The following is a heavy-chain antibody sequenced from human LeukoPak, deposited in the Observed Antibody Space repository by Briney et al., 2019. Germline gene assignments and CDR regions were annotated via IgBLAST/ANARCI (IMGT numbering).Heavy chain of an antibody. CDR3: AKDLQYYYDSSGYFHGY. J-gene: IGHJ4*02. Sequence: GGSLRLSCAASGFMFRDAAMTWVRQAPGKGLEWVSAISGSGGSTYYADSVKGRFTISRDNSKNTLYLQMNSLRAEDTAVYYCAKDLQYYYDSSGYFHGYWGQGTLVTVSS. CDR2: ISGSGGST. CDR1: GFMFRDAA. D-gene: IGHD3-22*01. V-gene: IGHV3-23*01.